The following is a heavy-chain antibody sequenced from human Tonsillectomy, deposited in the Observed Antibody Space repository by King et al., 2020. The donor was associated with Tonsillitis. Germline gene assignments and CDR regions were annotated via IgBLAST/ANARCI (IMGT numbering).Heavy chain of an antibody. V-gene: IGHV3-23*04. J-gene: IGHJ6*02. CDR3: AKAGGRAGSRDYYGMDV. D-gene: IGHD6-19*01. CDR1: GFTFSSYA. CDR2: ISGSGGRT. Sequence: VQLVESGGGLVQPGGSLRLSCAASGFTFSSYAMNWVRQAPGKGLEWVSAISGSGGRTHYADSVKGRFTISRDNSKNTLNLQMNSLRVDDTAVYYCAKAGGRAGSRDYYGMDVWGPGTTVTVSS.